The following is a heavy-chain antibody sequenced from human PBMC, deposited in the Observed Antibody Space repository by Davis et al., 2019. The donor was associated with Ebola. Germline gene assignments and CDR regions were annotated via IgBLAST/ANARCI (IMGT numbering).Heavy chain of an antibody. CDR1: GYTFTSYG. J-gene: IGHJ4*02. V-gene: IGHV1-18*04. Sequence: ASVKVSCKASGYTFTSYGISWVRQAPGQGLEWMGWISAYNGNTNYAQKLQGRVTMTTDTSTSTAYMGLRSLRSDDTAVYYCARDLVMTTVSPGGYWGQGTLVTVSS. D-gene: IGHD4-17*01. CDR3: ARDLVMTTVSPGGY. CDR2: ISAYNGNT.